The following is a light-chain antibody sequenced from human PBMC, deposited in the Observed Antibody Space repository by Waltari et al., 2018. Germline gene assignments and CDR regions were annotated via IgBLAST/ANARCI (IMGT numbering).Light chain of an antibody. V-gene: IGKV3-11*01. Sequence: EIVLTQSPATLSFSPGDRATPPCRASQSISSYLAWYQQKPGQTPRLPIYDASNRATGMPARFSGSGSGTDFTLTISSLEAEDFAVYYCQQRSNWPLSFGGGTTVEIK. CDR3: QQRSNWPLS. CDR2: DAS. CDR1: QSISSY. J-gene: IGKJ4*01.